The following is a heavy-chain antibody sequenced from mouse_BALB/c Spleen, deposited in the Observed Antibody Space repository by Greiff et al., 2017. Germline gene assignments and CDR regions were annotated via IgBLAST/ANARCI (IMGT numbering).Heavy chain of an antibody. Sequence: EVQLVESGGGLVQPKGSLKLSCAASGFTFNTYAMNWVRQAPGKGLEWVARIRSKSNNYATYYADSVKDRFTISRDDSQSMLYLQMNNLKTEDTAMYYCVRASPTRYAMDYWGQGTSVTVSS. CDR2: IRSKSNNYAT. D-gene: IGHD2-10*01. J-gene: IGHJ4*01. CDR3: VRASPTRYAMDY. V-gene: IGHV10-1*02. CDR1: GFTFNTYA.